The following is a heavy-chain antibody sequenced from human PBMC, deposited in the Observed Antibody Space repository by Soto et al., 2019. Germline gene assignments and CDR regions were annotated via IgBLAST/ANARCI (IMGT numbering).Heavy chain of an antibody. CDR2: ISNDGTIT. CDR3: ASAVDYDFWSGTTHYGMDV. CDR1: GLTFSNYW. J-gene: IGHJ6*02. V-gene: IGHV3-74*01. Sequence: GSLRLSCAASGLTFSNYWMYWVRQAPGQGLVWVSRISNDGTITDYADSVKGRFTVSRDNAKNTQSLQMDSLRSEDTAVYFCASAVDYDFWSGTTHYGMDVWGQGTTVTVSS. D-gene: IGHD3-3*01.